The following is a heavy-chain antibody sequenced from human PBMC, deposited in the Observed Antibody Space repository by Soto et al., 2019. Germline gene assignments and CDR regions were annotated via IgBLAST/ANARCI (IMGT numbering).Heavy chain of an antibody. Sequence: PSETLSLTCAVYGGSFSGYYWSWIRQPQGKGLEWIGEINHSGSTNYNPSLKSRVTISVDTSKNQFSLKLSSVTAADTAVYYCARVGPPARQLVRLNWFDPWGQGTLVTVSS. J-gene: IGHJ5*02. CDR2: INHSGST. CDR1: GGSFSGYY. D-gene: IGHD6-13*01. V-gene: IGHV4-34*01. CDR3: ARVGPPARQLVRLNWFDP.